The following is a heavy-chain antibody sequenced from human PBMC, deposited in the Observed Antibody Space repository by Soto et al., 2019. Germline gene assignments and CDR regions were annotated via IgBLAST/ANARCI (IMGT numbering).Heavy chain of an antibody. J-gene: IGHJ6*02. CDR2: IIPIFGTA. D-gene: IGHD2-21*02. CDR1: GGTFSSYA. Sequence: SVKVSCKASGGTFSSYAISWVRQAPGQGLEWMGGIIPIFGTANYAQKFRGRVTITADESTSTAYMELSSLRSEDTAVYYCARAPCGGDCYSEYYYGMDVWGQGTTVTVSS. V-gene: IGHV1-69*13. CDR3: ARAPCGGDCYSEYYYGMDV.